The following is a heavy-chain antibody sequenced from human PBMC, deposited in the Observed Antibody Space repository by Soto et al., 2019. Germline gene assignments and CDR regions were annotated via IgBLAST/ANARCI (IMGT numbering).Heavy chain of an antibody. V-gene: IGHV4-34*01. CDR3: ARAPLRRPHGFSYYYYGMDV. CDR2: INHSGST. D-gene: IGHD3-16*01. CDR1: GGPFSGYY. J-gene: IGHJ6*02. Sequence: SETLSLTCAVYGGPFSGYYWSWIRQPPGKGLEWIGEINHSGSTNYNPSLKSRVTISVDTSKNQFSLKLSSVTAADTAVYYCARAPLRRPHGFSYYYYGMDVWGQGTTVTVSS.